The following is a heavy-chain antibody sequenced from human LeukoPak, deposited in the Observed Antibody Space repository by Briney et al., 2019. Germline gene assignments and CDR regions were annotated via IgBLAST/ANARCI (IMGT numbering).Heavy chain of an antibody. J-gene: IGHJ4*02. Sequence: SETLSLTCAVYGGSFSGYYWSWIRQPPGKGLEWIGEINHSGSTNYNPSLKSRVTISVDTSKNQFSLKLSSVTAADTAVYYCARFLYYCDSSDIPRSYYFDYWGQGTLVTVSS. CDR2: INHSGST. CDR1: GGSFSGYY. D-gene: IGHD3-22*01. V-gene: IGHV4-34*01. CDR3: ARFLYYCDSSDIPRSYYFDY.